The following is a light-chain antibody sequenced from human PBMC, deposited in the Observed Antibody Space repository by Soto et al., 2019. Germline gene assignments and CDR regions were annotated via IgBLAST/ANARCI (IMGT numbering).Light chain of an antibody. V-gene: IGKV4-1*01. Sequence: DIVMTQSPGSLAVSLGERATFNCKSSQSILDSSINKNRLAWYQQRPGQPPKVLIFWASTRESGVPDRFSGSGSGTDFTLTISSLQAEDVAVYYCQQYYSIPFTFGPGSRADIK. CDR2: WAS. J-gene: IGKJ3*01. CDR3: QQYYSIPFT. CDR1: QSILDSSINKNR.